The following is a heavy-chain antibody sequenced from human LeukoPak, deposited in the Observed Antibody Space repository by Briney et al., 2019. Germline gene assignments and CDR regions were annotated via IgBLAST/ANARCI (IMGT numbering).Heavy chain of an antibody. Sequence: GGSLRLSCAASRFTFSSYAMNWVRQAPGKGLEWVSAIIGSGGSIYYTDSVKGRFTISRDNSKNTLFLQMNSLRAEDTAVYYCAKVWGSYSTGYFDYWGQGTLVTVSS. CDR1: RFTFSSYA. CDR2: IIGSGGSI. J-gene: IGHJ4*02. CDR3: AKVWGSYSTGYFDY. D-gene: IGHD1-26*01. V-gene: IGHV3-23*01.